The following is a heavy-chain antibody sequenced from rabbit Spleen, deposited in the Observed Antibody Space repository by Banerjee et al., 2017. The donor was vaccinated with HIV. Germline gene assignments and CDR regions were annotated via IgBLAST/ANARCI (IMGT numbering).Heavy chain of an antibody. Sequence: QQQLEESGGGLVKPGGTRTLTCTASGFTLSSNYWMCWVRQAPGKGPEWIACIYGGGVNAYYASWAKGRFTISKTSSTTVTLQVTSLTAADTATYFCSRYNVGGVANYGYAQNLWGPGTLVTVS. CDR1: GFTLSSNYW. D-gene: IGHD6-1*01. CDR3: SRYNVGGVANYGYAQNL. V-gene: IGHV1S45*01. CDR2: IYGGGVNA. J-gene: IGHJ4*01.